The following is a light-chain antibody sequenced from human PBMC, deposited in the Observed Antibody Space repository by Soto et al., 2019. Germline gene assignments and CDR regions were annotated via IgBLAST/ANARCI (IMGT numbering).Light chain of an antibody. J-gene: IGKJ4*01. V-gene: IGKV3-15*01. CDR3: QQYKNWPQTT. CDR1: QSVSSN. Sequence: EIVMTQSPATLSVSPGERATLSCRASQSVSSNLAWYQHKPGQAPRLLIYGASTRATGIPARFSGSGSGTEFTLTISSLQSEDFAVYYCQQYKNWPQTTFGGGTQVEIK. CDR2: GAS.